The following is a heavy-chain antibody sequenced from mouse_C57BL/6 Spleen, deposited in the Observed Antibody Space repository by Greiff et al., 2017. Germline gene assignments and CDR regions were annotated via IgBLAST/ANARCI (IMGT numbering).Heavy chain of an antibody. CDR3: AKLVITTLVAMDWCFDV. D-gene: IGHD1-1*01. CDR1: GYTFTSYW. V-gene: IGHV1-74*01. Sequence: QVQLQQPGAELVKPGASVKVSCKASGYTFTSYWMHWVKQRPGQGLEWIGRIHPSDRDTNYNQKFKGKATLTVDKSSSTAYMQLSSLTSEDSAVYYCAKLVITTLVAMDWCFDVWGTGTTVTVSS. J-gene: IGHJ1*03. CDR2: IHPSDRDT.